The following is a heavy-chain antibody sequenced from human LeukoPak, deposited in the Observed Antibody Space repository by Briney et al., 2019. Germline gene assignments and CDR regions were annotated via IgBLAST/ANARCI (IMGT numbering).Heavy chain of an antibody. Sequence: ASVKVSCKASGYTFTSYDINWVRQATGQGLEWMGWMNPNSGNTGYAQKFQGRVTMTRNTSISTAYMELSSLRSEDTAVYYCARDYGDYAEPRFDPWGQGTLVTVSS. CDR1: GYTFTSYD. CDR2: MNPNSGNT. J-gene: IGHJ5*02. D-gene: IGHD4-17*01. CDR3: ARDYGDYAEPRFDP. V-gene: IGHV1-8*01.